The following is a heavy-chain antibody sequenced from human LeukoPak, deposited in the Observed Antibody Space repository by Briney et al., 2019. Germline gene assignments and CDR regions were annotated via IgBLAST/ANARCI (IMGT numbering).Heavy chain of an antibody. Sequence: GGSLRLSCAASGFTFSSYAMGWVRQAPGKGLEWVSAISGTGNRTYYADSVKGRFTISRDNSKNTLYLQMNSLRAEDTAVYYCAKWGCSGGNCYPFDYWGQGTLVTVSS. V-gene: IGHV3-23*01. CDR1: GFTFSSYA. D-gene: IGHD2-15*01. J-gene: IGHJ4*02. CDR3: AKWGCSGGNCYPFDY. CDR2: ISGTGNRT.